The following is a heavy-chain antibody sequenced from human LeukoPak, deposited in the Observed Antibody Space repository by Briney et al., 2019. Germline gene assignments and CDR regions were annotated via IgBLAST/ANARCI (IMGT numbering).Heavy chain of an antibody. CDR1: GFTFSSYW. J-gene: IGHJ4*02. D-gene: IGHD5-18*01. CDR3: AREYTAMVKRYFDY. Sequence: GGSLRLSCAASGFTFSSYWMSWVRQAPGKGLEWVANIKQDGSEKYYVDSVKGRFTISRDNAKNSLYLQMNSLRAEDTAVYYCAREYTAMVKRYFDYWGQGTLVTVSS. CDR2: IKQDGSEK. V-gene: IGHV3-7*01.